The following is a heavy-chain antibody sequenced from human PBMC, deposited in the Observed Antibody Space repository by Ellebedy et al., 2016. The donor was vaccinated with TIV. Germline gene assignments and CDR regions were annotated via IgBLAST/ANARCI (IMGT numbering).Heavy chain of an antibody. V-gene: IGHV3-21*04. J-gene: IGHJ4*02. CDR1: GFTFSTYS. Sequence: GESLKISCAASGFTFSTYSLNWVRQAPGKGLEWVSSISTITNYADSVRGRFTISRDNSKNTLFLQMSSLRAEDTAVYFCARRSTDFAFDSWGQGTLVTVS. D-gene: IGHD3/OR15-3a*01. CDR3: ARRSTDFAFDS. CDR2: ISTIT.